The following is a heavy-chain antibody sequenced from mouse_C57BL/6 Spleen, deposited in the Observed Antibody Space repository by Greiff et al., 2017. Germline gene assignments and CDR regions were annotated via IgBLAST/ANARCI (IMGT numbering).Heavy chain of an antibody. CDR2: IYPRDGST. D-gene: IGHD2-1*01. CDR1: GYTFTDHT. CDR3: ARGAHYYGNYAGFAY. V-gene: IGHV1-78*01. J-gene: IGHJ3*01. Sequence: VQLQQSDAELVKPGASVKISCKVSGYTFTDHTIHWMKQRPEQGLEWIGYIYPRDGSTKYNEKLKGKATLTADKSSSTAYMQLNSLTSEDSAVYFCARGAHYYGNYAGFAYWGQGTLVTVSA.